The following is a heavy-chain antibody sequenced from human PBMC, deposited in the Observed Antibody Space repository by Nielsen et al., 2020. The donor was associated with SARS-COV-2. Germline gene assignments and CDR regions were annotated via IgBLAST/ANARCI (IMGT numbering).Heavy chain of an antibody. Sequence: GESLKISCAASGFTFSSYGMHWVRQAPGKGLEWVGRIKTKSDGGTIYYAAPVKGRFTLSRDDSKNTAYLQMKSLKTEDTAVYYCTTGARFWGQGILVTVSS. CDR2: IKTKSDGGTI. CDR1: GFTFSSYG. V-gene: IGHV3-15*01. CDR3: TTGARF. D-gene: IGHD5-12*01. J-gene: IGHJ4*02.